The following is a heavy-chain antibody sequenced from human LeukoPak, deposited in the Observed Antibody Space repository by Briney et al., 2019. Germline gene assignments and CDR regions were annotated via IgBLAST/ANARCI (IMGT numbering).Heavy chain of an antibody. V-gene: IGHV3-30*02. Sequence: GRSLRLSCAASGFSFSGYGMHWVRQAPGKGLEWVAFIRHDGTEYHRDSVKGRFTISRDNSKSTLFLQMNSLGAEDTAVYYCGKGRERDYNCLDSWGQGTLVTVSS. D-gene: IGHD5-24*01. J-gene: IGHJ4*02. CDR1: GFSFSGYG. CDR2: IRHDGTE. CDR3: GKGRERDYNCLDS.